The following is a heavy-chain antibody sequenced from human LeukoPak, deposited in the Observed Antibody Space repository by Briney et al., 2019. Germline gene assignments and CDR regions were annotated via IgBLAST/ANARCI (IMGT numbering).Heavy chain of an antibody. CDR3: ARDLAPNYDLWSGYTYYFDY. D-gene: IGHD3-3*01. V-gene: IGHV3-48*03. CDR1: GFTFSNE. Sequence: GGSLRLSCAASGFTFSNEMNWVRQAPGKGLEWVSYISSSGSTIYYAGSVKGRFTISRDNAKNSLYLQMNSLRAEDTAVYYCARDLAPNYDLWSGYTYYFDYWGQGTLVTVSS. J-gene: IGHJ4*02. CDR2: ISSSGSTI.